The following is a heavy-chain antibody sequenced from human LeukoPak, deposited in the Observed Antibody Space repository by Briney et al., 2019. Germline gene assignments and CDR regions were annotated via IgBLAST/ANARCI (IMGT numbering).Heavy chain of an antibody. Sequence: GESLKISCVTSGYDFPSYYIAWVRQMPGKGPEWMGVIFPGGSDTRYNPAFKGQVTMSVDTSVDTAYLQWSSLKASDAAMYFCAKCRDYYDSSGFYTYDVWGHGTRVIV. CDR2: IFPGGSDT. D-gene: IGHD3-22*01. CDR1: GYDFPSYY. V-gene: IGHV5-51*01. CDR3: AKCRDYYDSSGFYTYDV. J-gene: IGHJ3*01.